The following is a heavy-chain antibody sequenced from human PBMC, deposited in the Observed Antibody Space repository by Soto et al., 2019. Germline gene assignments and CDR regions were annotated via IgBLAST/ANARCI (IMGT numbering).Heavy chain of an antibody. D-gene: IGHD2-2*01. V-gene: IGHV3-74*01. J-gene: IGHJ6*03. Sequence: GGSLRLSCAASGFTFSSYWMHWVRQAPGKGLVWVSRINSDGSSTSYADSVKGRFTISRDNAKNTLYLQMNSLRAEDTAVYYCAKSCSSTSCYFSYYYYYMDVWGKGTTVTVSS. CDR3: AKSCSSTSCYFSYYYYYMDV. CDR1: GFTFSSYW. CDR2: INSDGSST.